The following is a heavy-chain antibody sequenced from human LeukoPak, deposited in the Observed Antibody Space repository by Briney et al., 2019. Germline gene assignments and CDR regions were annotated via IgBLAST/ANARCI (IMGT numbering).Heavy chain of an antibody. Sequence: VASVKVSCKASGYTFTGYYMHWVRQAPGQGLEWMGWINPNSGGTNYAQKFQGRVTMTRDTSISTAYMELSRLRSDDTAVYYCARGGTLINYPILYIYPRNWFDPWGQGILVTVSS. CDR1: GYTFTGYY. V-gene: IGHV1-2*02. D-gene: IGHD2-8*01. J-gene: IGHJ5*02. CDR2: INPNSGGT. CDR3: ARGGTLINYPILYIYPRNWFDP.